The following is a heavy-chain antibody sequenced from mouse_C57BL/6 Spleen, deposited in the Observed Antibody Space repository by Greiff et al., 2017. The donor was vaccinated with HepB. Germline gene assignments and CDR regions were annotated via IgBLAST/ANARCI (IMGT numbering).Heavy chain of an antibody. CDR2: IHPNSGST. Sequence: VKLMESGAELVKPGASVKLSCTASGYTFTSYWMHWVQQRPGQGLEWIGLIHPNSGSTNYDEKFKSKATLTVDKSSSTAYMQLSSLTSEDSAVYYGARGDYCNCFYYYAMDYWGQGTSVTVSS. V-gene: IGHV1-64*01. CDR3: ARGDYCNCFYYYAMDY. D-gene: IGHD2-1*01. J-gene: IGHJ4*01. CDR1: GYTFTSYW.